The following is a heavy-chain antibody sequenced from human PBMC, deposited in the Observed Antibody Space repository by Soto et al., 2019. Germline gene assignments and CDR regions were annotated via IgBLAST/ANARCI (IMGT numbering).Heavy chain of an antibody. J-gene: IGHJ6*02. CDR1: GFTFSTYA. V-gene: IGHV3-23*01. CDR3: TGALDLSPYYFYYGMDL. Sequence: ELRLLESGGGLVQSGGSLRLSCAGSGFTFSTYAMSWVRRAPGKGLEWVSSISSGGDSMYYVDSVRGRFTISRDNFQSTLYLQMNSLRAEDTAVYYCTGALDLSPYYFYYGMDLWGQGTSGTVSS. CDR2: ISSGGDSM.